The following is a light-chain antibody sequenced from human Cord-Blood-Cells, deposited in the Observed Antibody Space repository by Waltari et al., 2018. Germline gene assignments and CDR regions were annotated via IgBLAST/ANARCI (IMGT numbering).Light chain of an antibody. CDR1: SSDVGRYNL. CDR2: EGS. V-gene: IGLV2-23*01. Sequence: QSALTQPASVSGSPGQSITISCTGTSSDVGRYNLVSWYQQHPGKAPNLMIYEGSKRPSGVSNRFSGSKSGNTSSLTISGLQAEDEADYYCCSYAGSSFWVFGGGTKLTVL. CDR3: CSYAGSSFWV. J-gene: IGLJ3*02.